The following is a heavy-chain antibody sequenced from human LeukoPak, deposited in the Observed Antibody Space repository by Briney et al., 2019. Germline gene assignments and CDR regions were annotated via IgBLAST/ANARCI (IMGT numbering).Heavy chain of an antibody. CDR2: IWYDGSNK. CDR1: GFSFSNCG. V-gene: IGHV3-33*06. D-gene: IGHD3-22*01. J-gene: IGHJ4*02. CDR3: AKDRGGYYYYFDY. Sequence: GRSLRLSCAASGFSFSNCGMHWVRQAPGKGLEWVAVIWYDGSNKYYADSVKGRFTISRDNSKNTLYLQMNSLRAEDTAVYYCAKDRGGYYYYFDYWGQGTLVTVSS.